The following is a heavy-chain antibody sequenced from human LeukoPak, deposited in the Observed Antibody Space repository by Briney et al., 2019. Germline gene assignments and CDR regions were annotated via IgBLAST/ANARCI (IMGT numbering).Heavy chain of an antibody. CDR3: ARSAYYYDSSGYKPIDY. V-gene: IGHV4-38-2*02. CDR1: GYSISSGYY. Sequence: SETLSLTCTVSGYSISSGYYWGWIRQPPGKGLEWIGSIYHSGSTYYNPSLKSRVTISVDTSKNQFSLKLSSVTAADTAVYYCARSAYYYDSSGYKPIDYWGQGTLVTVSS. J-gene: IGHJ4*02. CDR2: IYHSGST. D-gene: IGHD3-22*01.